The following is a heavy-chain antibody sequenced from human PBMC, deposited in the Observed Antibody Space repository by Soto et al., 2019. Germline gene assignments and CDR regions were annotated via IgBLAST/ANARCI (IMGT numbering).Heavy chain of an antibody. V-gene: IGHV3-30*04. J-gene: IGHJ4*02. Sequence: QVQLVESGGGVVQPGRSLRLSCATSGFTFSTFSMHWVRQAPGKGLEWVAHISHDGSEKDYADSVKGRFTISRDNSDNTLFLQLNSLTSEDTGVYYCARGPESGDFWGPGPLVTAPS. CDR1: GFTFSTFS. D-gene: IGHD1-26*01. CDR2: ISHDGSEK. CDR3: ARGPESGDF.